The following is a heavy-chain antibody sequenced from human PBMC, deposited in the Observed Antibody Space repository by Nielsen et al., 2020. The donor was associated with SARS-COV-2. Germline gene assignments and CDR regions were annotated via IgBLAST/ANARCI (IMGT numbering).Heavy chain of an antibody. J-gene: IGHJ3*02. CDR3: ARESVNYYDSSGYHHTTAFDI. CDR2: ISGSGGST. D-gene: IGHD3-22*01. V-gene: IGHV3-23*01. Sequence: WIRQPPGKGLEWVSAISGSGGSTYYADSVKGRFTISRDNSKNTLYLQMNSLRAEDTAVYYCARESVNYYDSSGYHHTTAFDIWGQGTMVTVSS.